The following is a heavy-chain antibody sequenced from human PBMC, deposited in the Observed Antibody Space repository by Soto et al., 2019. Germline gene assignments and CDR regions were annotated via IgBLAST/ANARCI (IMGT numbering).Heavy chain of an antibody. CDR1: GGTFSNYA. J-gene: IGHJ6*02. Sequence: QVQLVQSGAEVKKPGSSVKVSCKVSGGTFSNYAIDWVRLAPGHGLEWMGGIVPIFGTTYYTQKFQGRATSIADASTTTAYLEMSSLRSEDTAIYYCAGVEAVAGLYNYHGLDVWGQGTAVTVSS. D-gene: IGHD6-19*01. CDR2: IVPIFGTT. CDR3: AGVEAVAGLYNYHGLDV. V-gene: IGHV1-69*12.